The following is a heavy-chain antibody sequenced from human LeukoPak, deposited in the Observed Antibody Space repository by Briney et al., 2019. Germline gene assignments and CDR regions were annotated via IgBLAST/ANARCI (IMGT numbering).Heavy chain of an antibody. CDR3: AGRGQRYFRD. V-gene: IGHV4-4*08. CDR2: IYRFGNT. CDR1: GDSISSDY. J-gene: IGHJ1*01. Sequence: SETLSLTCTVSGDSISSDYWSWIRQPPGKGLEWIGYIYRFGNTDYNPSLMRRVTISLDTSKKQLSLNPTSVTAADTAVYYCAGRGQRYFRDWGQGTLVTVSS.